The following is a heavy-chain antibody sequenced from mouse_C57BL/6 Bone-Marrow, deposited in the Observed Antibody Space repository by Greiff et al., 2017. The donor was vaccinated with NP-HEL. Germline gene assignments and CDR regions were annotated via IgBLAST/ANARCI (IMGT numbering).Heavy chain of an antibody. CDR1: GFNIKDDY. CDR2: IDPENGDT. V-gene: IGHV14-4*01. Sequence: EVKLMESGAELVRPGASVKLSCTASGFNIKDDYMHWVKQRPEQGLEWIGWIDPENGDTEYASKFQGKATITADTSSNTAYLQLSSLTSEDTAVYYCTTDGYYFYAMDYWGQGTSVTVSS. J-gene: IGHJ4*01. D-gene: IGHD2-3*01. CDR3: TTDGYYFYAMDY.